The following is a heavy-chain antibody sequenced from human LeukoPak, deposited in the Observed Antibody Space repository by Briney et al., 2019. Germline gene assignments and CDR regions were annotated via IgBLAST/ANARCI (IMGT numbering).Heavy chain of an antibody. CDR3: AKEEGSVYGEIDY. V-gene: IGHV3-23*01. CDR1: AGSISTYY. D-gene: IGHD4-17*01. CDR2: ISGSGGST. Sequence: ETLSLTCTVSAGSISTYYWSWVRQAPGKGLEWVSAISGSGGSTYYADSVKGRFTISRDNSKNTLYLQMNSLRAEDTAVYYCAKEEGSVYGEIDYWGQGTLVTVSS. J-gene: IGHJ4*02.